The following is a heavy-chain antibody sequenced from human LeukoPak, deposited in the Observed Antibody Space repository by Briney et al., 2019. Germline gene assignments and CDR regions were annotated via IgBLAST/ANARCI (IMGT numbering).Heavy chain of an antibody. CDR1: GFTFSSYA. Sequence: GGSLRLSCAASGFTFSSYAIHWVRQAPGKGLEWVSRINPDGITTTYADSVKGRFTTSRDNAKNTLFLQMNSLRAEDTAVYYCARDYYYGMDVWGQGTTITVSS. CDR2: INPDGITT. CDR3: ARDYYYGMDV. J-gene: IGHJ6*02. V-gene: IGHV3-74*01.